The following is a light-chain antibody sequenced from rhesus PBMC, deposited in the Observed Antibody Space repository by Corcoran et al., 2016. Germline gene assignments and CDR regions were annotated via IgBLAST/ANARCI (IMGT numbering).Light chain of an antibody. CDR1: SSDIGGFKR. CDR3: SSYGSSYIYM. Sequence: QAAPTRSPSVSGSRGQSVTISCTGTSSDIGGFKRVSWYQHHPGKAPNLMIYDVSKRPSGISDRFSGSKSANTASLTISGLQAEDEADYYCSSYGSSYIYMFGGGTRLTVL. CDR2: DVS. J-gene: IGLJ1*01. V-gene: IGLV2-13*03.